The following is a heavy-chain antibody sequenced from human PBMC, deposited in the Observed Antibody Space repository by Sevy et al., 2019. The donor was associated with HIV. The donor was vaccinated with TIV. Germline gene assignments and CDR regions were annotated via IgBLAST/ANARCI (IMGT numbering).Heavy chain of an antibody. CDR3: ASEDHYYGSGSYYRFDYSYYYGMDV. V-gene: IGHV3-7*01. CDR1: GFTFSSYW. Sequence: GGSLRLSCAASGFTFSSYWMSWVRQAPGKGLEWVANIKQDGSEKYYVDSVKGRFTISRDNAKNSLYLQMNSLRAEDTAVYYCASEDHYYGSGSYYRFDYSYYYGMDVWGQGTTVTVSS. CDR2: IKQDGSEK. J-gene: IGHJ6*02. D-gene: IGHD3-10*01.